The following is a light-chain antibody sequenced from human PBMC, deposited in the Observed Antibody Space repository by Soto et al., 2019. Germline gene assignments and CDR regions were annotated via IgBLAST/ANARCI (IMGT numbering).Light chain of an antibody. V-gene: IGKV3-20*01. CDR1: QSVDSMY. J-gene: IGKJ2*01. Sequence: ETVLTQSPGTLSLSPGDRATLSCRASQSVDSMYLAWYQQIPGLPPRLLIYGTSNRAAGIPVRFSGSGSGTDFTLTISRLEPEDFAVYYCQQYGSSRYTFGQGTKLEIK. CDR3: QQYGSSRYT. CDR2: GTS.